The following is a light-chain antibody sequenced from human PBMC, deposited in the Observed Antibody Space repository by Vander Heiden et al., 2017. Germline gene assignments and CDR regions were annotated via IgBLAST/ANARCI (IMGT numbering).Light chain of an antibody. CDR3: QQYNSYSWT. Sequence: DIQITQSPSTLSASVGDRVTITCRASQSISSWLSSYQQKPENAPQLLIYKASKLEPGVPSRFSGSGSGTEFTLTISSLQPDDCATYYCQQYNSYSWTFGQGTKVEIK. CDR1: QSISSW. CDR2: KAS. J-gene: IGKJ1*01. V-gene: IGKV1-5*03.